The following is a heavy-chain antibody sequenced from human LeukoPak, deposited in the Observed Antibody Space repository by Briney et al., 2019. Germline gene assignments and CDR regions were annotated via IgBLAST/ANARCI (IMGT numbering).Heavy chain of an antibody. CDR3: ARGGTAMVWEENYYYYGMDV. CDR2: INPSGGST. Sequence: ASVKVSCKASGYTFTSYYMHWVRQAPGQGLEWMGIINPSGGSTSYAQKFQGRVTMTGDTSTSTVYMELSSLRSEDTAVYYCARGGTAMVWEENYYYYGMDVWGQGTTVTVSS. V-gene: IGHV1-46*01. CDR1: GYTFTSYY. J-gene: IGHJ6*02. D-gene: IGHD5-18*01.